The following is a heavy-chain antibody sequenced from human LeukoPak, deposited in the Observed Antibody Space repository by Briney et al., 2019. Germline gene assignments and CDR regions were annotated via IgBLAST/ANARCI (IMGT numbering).Heavy chain of an antibody. CDR2: TYYRSKWYS. J-gene: IGHJ4*02. V-gene: IGHV6-1*01. CDR3: ARERSWGSLYY. CDR1: GDSVSRKSAG. D-gene: IGHD2-15*01. Sequence: SQTLSLTCAISGDSVSRKSAGWNWIRQSPSRGLEWLGRTYYRSKWYSDYAISVKSRITINPDTSKNQVPLQLNSVTPEDTAVYYCARERSWGSLYYWGQGILVTVSS.